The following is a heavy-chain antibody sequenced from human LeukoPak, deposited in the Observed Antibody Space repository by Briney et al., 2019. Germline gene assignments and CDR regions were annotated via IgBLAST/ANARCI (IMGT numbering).Heavy chain of an antibody. J-gene: IGHJ4*02. D-gene: IGHD3-10*01. CDR3: ARSTREVGERFDY. Sequence: PVGSLKLSCAASGFAFSGSAMHWVRQASGKGLEWVGRIRSKVNSYTTAYAASVRGRFTISRDDSKNTAYLQMNSLKTEDTAIYYCARSTREVGERFDYWGQGTLVTVSS. CDR1: GFAFSGSA. V-gene: IGHV3-73*01. CDR2: IRSKVNSYTT.